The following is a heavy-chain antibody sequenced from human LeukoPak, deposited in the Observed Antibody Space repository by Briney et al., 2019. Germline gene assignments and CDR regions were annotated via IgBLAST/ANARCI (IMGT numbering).Heavy chain of an antibody. D-gene: IGHD4-17*01. V-gene: IGHV4-59*08. CDR2: IYYSGST. Sequence: SETLSLTCTVSGGSISSYYWSWIRQPPGKGLEWIGYIYYSGSTNYNPSLKSRVTISVDTSKNQFSLKLSSVTAADTAVYYCARSIYDYAEIFWFDPWGQGTLVTASS. CDR3: ARSIYDYAEIFWFDP. CDR1: GGSISSYY. J-gene: IGHJ5*02.